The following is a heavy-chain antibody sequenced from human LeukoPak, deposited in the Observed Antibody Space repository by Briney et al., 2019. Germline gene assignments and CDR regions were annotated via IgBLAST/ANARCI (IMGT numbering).Heavy chain of an antibody. D-gene: IGHD5-24*01. J-gene: IGHJ6*02. V-gene: IGHV1-2*02. CDR2: INPNSGKT. CDR3: ARVRDNYGMDV. CDR1: GYTFTGHY. Sequence: GASVTVSCKASGYTFTGHYIHWVRQAPGQGLEWMGWINPNSGKTNYPQKFQGRVTMTRDTSISSAYMELSRLRSDDTAVYYCARVRDNYGMDVWGQGTTVIVSS.